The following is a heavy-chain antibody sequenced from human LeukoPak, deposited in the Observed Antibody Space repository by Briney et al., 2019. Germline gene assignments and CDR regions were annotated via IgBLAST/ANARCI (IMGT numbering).Heavy chain of an antibody. Sequence: ASVKVSCKASGYTFTGYYMHWVRQAPGQGLEWMGRINPSSGGTNYAQKFQGRVTMTRDTSISTAYMELSRLRSDDTAVYYCAVTTVTLNTWFDPWGQGTLVTVSS. D-gene: IGHD4-17*01. CDR2: INPSSGGT. V-gene: IGHV1-2*06. J-gene: IGHJ5*02. CDR3: AVTTVTLNTWFDP. CDR1: GYTFTGYY.